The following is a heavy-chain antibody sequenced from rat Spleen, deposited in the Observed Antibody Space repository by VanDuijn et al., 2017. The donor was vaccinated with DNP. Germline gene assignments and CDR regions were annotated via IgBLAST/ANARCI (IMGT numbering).Heavy chain of an antibody. V-gene: IGHV5S10*01. CDR2: ILFDGSRT. CDR1: GFNFSDYN. CDR3: VTHPSWFGY. J-gene: IGHJ3*01. Sequence: EVQLVESGGGLVQPGGSLKLSSAASGFNFSDYNMAWVRQTPKKGLEWVTAILFDGSRTYYRDSVKGRFTISRDNAKRTQYLQMDSLRSEDTATYYCVTHPSWFGYWGPGTLVTVSS.